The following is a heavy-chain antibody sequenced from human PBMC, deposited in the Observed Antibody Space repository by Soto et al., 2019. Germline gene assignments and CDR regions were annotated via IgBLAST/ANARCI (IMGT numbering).Heavy chain of an antibody. D-gene: IGHD6-19*01. CDR1: GYKVSTWHNFTSYW. Sequence: GESLKISCMGSGYKVSTWHNFTSYWIAWVRQMPGKGLEWMGIIYPGDSSTRYSPSFQGQVTISADKSISTAYLQWSSLKASDSAIYFCARGHGWVDYWGQGTLVPVSS. V-gene: IGHV5-51*01. J-gene: IGHJ4*02. CDR2: IYPGDSST. CDR3: ARGHGWVDY.